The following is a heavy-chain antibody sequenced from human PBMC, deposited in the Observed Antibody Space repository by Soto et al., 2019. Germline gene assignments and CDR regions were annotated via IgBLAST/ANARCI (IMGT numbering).Heavy chain of an antibody. CDR3: ARDEEVNYADYGGSDHYYGMDV. Sequence: QVQLQESGPGLVKPSQTLSLTCTVSGGSISSGGYYWSWIRQHPGKGLEWIGYIYYTGSTYYNQSLKSRVNISVDTSKNQFSLQLTSVTAADTAVYYCARDEEVNYADYGGSDHYYGMDVLGQGTTVTVSS. D-gene: IGHD4-17*01. V-gene: IGHV4-31*03. CDR2: IYYTGST. CDR1: GGSISSGGYY. J-gene: IGHJ6*02.